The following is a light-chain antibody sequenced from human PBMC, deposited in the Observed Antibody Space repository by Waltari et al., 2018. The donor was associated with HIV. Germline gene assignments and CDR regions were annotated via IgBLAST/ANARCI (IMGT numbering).Light chain of an antibody. CDR2: NDR. CDR3: QVWHYSVV. CDR1: TIGTKD. Sequence: SYELTQPFSVSVALGQTVRITCGGSTIGTKDVHWYQQGPGQAPLLVIFNDRNRPSGIPERFSGSKSRNTATLTISGAQAGDEADYYCQVWHYSVVFGGGTKLTVL. V-gene: IGLV3-9*01. J-gene: IGLJ3*02.